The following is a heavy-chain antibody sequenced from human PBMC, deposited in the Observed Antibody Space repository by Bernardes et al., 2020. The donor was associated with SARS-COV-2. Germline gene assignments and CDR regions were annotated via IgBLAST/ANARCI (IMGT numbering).Heavy chain of an antibody. CDR2: IVGSGERT. Sequence: GGSLRLSCAASGFSFSSYAMSWVRQAPGKGPEWVSGIVGSGERTVYAGSARGRFTMSRDDSENTLYLQMNSLRAEDTALYYCVKSRGPQAFYGMDAWGPGTTVTVSS. CDR1: GFSFSSYA. J-gene: IGHJ6*02. CDR3: VKSRGPQAFYGMDA. V-gene: IGHV3-23*01.